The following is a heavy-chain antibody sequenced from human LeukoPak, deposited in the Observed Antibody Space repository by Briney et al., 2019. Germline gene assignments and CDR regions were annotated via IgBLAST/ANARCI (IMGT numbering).Heavy chain of an antibody. CDR1: GGSISSGGYS. J-gene: IGHJ4*02. CDR2: IYHSGST. V-gene: IGHV4-30-2*01. D-gene: IGHD3-10*01. CDR3: ARSYGSGSYSYYFDY. Sequence: SQTLSLTCAVSGGSISSGGYSWTWIRQPPGKGLEWIGSIYHSGSTYYNPSLKSRVTISVDRSKNQFSLKLSSVTAADTAVYYCARSYGSGSYSYYFDYWGQGTLVTVSS.